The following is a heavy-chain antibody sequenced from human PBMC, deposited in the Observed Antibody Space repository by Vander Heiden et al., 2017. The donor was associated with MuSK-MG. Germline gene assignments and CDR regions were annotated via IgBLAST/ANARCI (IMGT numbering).Heavy chain of an antibody. CDR3: ARLNGDYPYYMDV. Sequence: QVQLQESGPGLVTPSETLSLTCAVSGYSISSGYYWGWIRQPPGKGLEWIGSIYHSGSTYYNPSLKSRVTISVDTSKNQFSLKLSSVTAADTAVYYCARLNGDYPYYMDVWGQGTTVTVSS. CDR2: IYHSGST. D-gene: IGHD4-17*01. V-gene: IGHV4-38-2*01. J-gene: IGHJ6*03. CDR1: GYSISSGYY.